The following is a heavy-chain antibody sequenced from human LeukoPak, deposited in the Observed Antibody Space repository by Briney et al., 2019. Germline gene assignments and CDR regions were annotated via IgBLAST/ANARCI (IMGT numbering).Heavy chain of an antibody. Sequence: GGSLRLSCAASGFTLSSDAMSWVRQAPGKGLEWVSAISGSGGSTYYADSVKGRFTISRDNSKNTLYLQMNSLRAEDTAVYYCAKNYYDSSGYYPEAFDIWGQGTMVTVSS. CDR2: ISGSGGST. CDR3: AKNYYDSSGYYPEAFDI. D-gene: IGHD3-22*01. J-gene: IGHJ3*02. V-gene: IGHV3-23*01. CDR1: GFTLSSDA.